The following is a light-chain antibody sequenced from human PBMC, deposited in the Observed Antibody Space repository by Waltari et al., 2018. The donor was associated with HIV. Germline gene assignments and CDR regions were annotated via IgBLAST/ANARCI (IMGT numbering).Light chain of an antibody. CDR2: RNN. V-gene: IGLV1-47*01. CDR3: AAWDDSLSGLV. J-gene: IGLJ3*02. Sequence: QSVLTQPPSASGTPGQRVTISCSGSSSNIGSNYVYWYQQLPGTAPKLLIYRNNQRPAGFPDRFSCSKSGTAASLAISGLRSEDEADYYCAAWDDSLSGLVFGGGTKLTVL. CDR1: SSNIGSNY.